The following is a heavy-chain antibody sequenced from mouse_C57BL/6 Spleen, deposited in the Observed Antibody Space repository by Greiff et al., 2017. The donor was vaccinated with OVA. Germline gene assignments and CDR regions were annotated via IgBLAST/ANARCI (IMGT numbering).Heavy chain of an antibody. CDR3: ARIVTTVVDWYFDV. CDR2: INPSTGGT. CDR1: GYSFTGYY. V-gene: IGHV1-42*01. D-gene: IGHD1-1*01. Sequence: EVQLQQSGPELVKPGDSVKISCKASGYSFTGYYMNWVKQSPEKSLEWIGEINPSTGGTTYNQKFKAKATLTVDKSSSTAYMQLKSLTSEDSAVYYCARIVTTVVDWYFDVWGTGTTVTVSS. J-gene: IGHJ1*03.